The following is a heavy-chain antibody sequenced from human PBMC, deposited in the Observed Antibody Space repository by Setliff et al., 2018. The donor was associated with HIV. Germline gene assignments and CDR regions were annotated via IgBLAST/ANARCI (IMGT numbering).Heavy chain of an antibody. CDR2: VYYTGKT. J-gene: IGHJ5*02. V-gene: IGHV4-31*03. D-gene: IGHD3-3*01. CDR3: ARTYYDFWSGSYSYKWFDP. Sequence: TLSLTCSVSGVSIDSGGFYYSWIRQHPGKGLEWLGTVYYTGKTYYNPSLQSRLTMSADTSKNQLYLKLSSVTAADTAFYYCARTYYDFWSGSYSYKWFDPWGQGTLVTVSS. CDR1: GVSIDSGGFY.